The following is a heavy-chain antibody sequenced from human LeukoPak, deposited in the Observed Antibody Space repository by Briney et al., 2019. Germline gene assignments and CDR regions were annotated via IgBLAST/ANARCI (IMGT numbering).Heavy chain of an antibody. V-gene: IGHV3-30*04. J-gene: IGHJ4*02. CDR1: GFTFSSYA. D-gene: IGHD5-18*01. CDR3: ARDLSGVAGYTYGRGIDY. Sequence: GSLRLSCAASGFTFSSYAMHWVRQAPGKGLEWVAVISYDGSNKYYADSVKGRFTISRDNSKNTLYLQMNSLRAEDTAVYYCARDLSGVAGYTYGRGIDYWGQGTLVTVSS. CDR2: ISYDGSNK.